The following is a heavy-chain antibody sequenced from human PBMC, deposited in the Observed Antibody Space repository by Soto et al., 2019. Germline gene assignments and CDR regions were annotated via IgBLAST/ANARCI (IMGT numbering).Heavy chain of an antibody. CDR1: GFTFSSYG. Sequence: QVQLVESGGGVVQPGRSLRLSCAASGFTFSSYGMHWVRQAPGKGLEWVAVIWYDGSNKYYADSVKGRFTISRDNSKNTLYLQMNSLRAEDTAVYYCARASPDYYYYDGMDVWGQGTTVTVSS. J-gene: IGHJ6*02. CDR3: ARASPDYYYYDGMDV. V-gene: IGHV3-33*01. CDR2: IWYDGSNK.